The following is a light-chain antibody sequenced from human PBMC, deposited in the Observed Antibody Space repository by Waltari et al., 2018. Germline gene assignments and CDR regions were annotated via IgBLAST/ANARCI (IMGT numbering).Light chain of an antibody. V-gene: IGKV3-20*01. CDR2: GAY. CDR1: QSGSRF. Sequence: EIVLTQSPGTLSLSPGERGTLSCRASQSGSRFLAWYQQKPGQAPRLLIYGAYTRATGIPDRFSGSGSGTDFSLSISRLGPEDFAVYYCQKYDRLPATFGQGTKVEI. CDR3: QKYDRLPAT. J-gene: IGKJ1*01.